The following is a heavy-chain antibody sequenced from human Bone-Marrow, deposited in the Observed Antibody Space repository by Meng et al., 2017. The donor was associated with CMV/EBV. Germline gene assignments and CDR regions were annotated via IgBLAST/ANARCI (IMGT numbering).Heavy chain of an antibody. Sequence: GESLKISCAASGFTFSSYSMNWVRQAPGKGLEWVSVIYSGGSTYYADSVKGRFTISRDNSKNTLYLQMNSLRAEDTAVYYCARASLTYYYDSSGYLDYWGQGTLVTVSS. CDR2: IYSGGST. J-gene: IGHJ4*02. V-gene: IGHV3-66*01. D-gene: IGHD3-22*01. CDR3: ARASLTYYYDSSGYLDY. CDR1: GFTFSSYS.